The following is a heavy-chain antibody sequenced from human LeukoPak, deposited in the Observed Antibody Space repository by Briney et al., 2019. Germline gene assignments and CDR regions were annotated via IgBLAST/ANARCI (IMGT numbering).Heavy chain of an antibody. J-gene: IGHJ4*02. CDR2: IYYSGST. Sequence: SETLSLTCTVSGGSISSGGYYWSWIRQHPGKGLEWIGYIYYSGSTYYNPSLKSRVTISVDTSKNQFSLKLSSVTAADTAVYYCARIARYYDILTGVLYYFDYWSQGTLVTVSS. D-gene: IGHD3-9*01. CDR3: ARIARYYDILTGVLYYFDY. CDR1: GGSISSGGYY. V-gene: IGHV4-31*03.